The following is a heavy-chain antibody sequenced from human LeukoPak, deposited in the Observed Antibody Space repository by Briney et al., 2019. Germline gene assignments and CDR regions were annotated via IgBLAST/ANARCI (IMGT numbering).Heavy chain of an antibody. Sequence: GRSLRLSCVGSGFAFHNYAMHWVRRPPGKGREWVSAINWNSDTKDYADPVKGRFTISRDRARNSLYLQMDSLRPEDTALYYCAKDTGGNGAYFYAMDVWGQGTSVTVSS. D-gene: IGHD4-23*01. CDR2: INWNSDTK. CDR1: GFAFHNYA. J-gene: IGHJ6*02. CDR3: AKDTGGNGAYFYAMDV. V-gene: IGHV3-9*01.